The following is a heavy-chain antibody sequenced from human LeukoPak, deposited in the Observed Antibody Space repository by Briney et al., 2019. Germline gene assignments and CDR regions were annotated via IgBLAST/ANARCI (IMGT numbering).Heavy chain of an antibody. V-gene: IGHV4-4*02. D-gene: IGHD3-16*01. CDR3: ASWGITPD. CDR1: RFTVSSNY. Sequence: PGGSLRLSCAASRFTVSSNYMNWVRQAPGKGLEWIGEIYHSGSTNYNPSLKSRVTISVDKSKNQFSLKLSSVTAADTAVYYCASWGITPDWGQGTLVTVSS. CDR2: IYHSGST. J-gene: IGHJ4*02.